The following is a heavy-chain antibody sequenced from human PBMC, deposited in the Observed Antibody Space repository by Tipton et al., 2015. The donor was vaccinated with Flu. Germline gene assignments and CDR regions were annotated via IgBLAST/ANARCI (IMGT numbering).Heavy chain of an antibody. Sequence: TLSLTCTVSGGSLSSFYWSWIRQPAGKGLEYIGRIYSSGSTNYNPSFKSRVSMSLDASKTQFSLNLNSVTAADPAMYYCARGSGSGTHVMFDYWGQGTLVTVSS. CDR1: GGSLSSFY. D-gene: IGHD3-10*01. J-gene: IGHJ4*02. CDR3: ARGSGSGTHVMFDY. V-gene: IGHV4-4*07. CDR2: IYSSGST.